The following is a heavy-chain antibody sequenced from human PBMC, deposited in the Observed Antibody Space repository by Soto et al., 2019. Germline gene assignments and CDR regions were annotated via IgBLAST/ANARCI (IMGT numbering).Heavy chain of an antibody. CDR1: GGSISSYY. CDR3: ASSSYDDAFDI. V-gene: IGHV4-59*01. Sequence: TSETLSLTCTVSGGSISSYYWSWIRQPPGKGLEWIGYIYYSGSTNYNPSLKSRVTISVDTSKNQFSLKLSSVTAADTAVYYCASSSYDDAFDIWGQGTMVTVSS. J-gene: IGHJ3*02. D-gene: IGHD3-22*01. CDR2: IYYSGST.